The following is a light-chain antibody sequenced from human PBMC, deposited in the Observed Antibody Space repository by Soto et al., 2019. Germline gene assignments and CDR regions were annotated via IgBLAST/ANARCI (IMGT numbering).Light chain of an antibody. CDR3: MQPLQSWT. Sequence: DIVMTQSPLSLPVTPGEPASISCRSSKSFMHSNGYNYLDWYLQKPGQSPQLLIYLGSNRGSGVPDRFSGSGSGTDFTLKISRVEAEDVGVYYCMQPLQSWTFGQGTKVDI. CDR1: KSFMHSNGYNY. J-gene: IGKJ1*01. CDR2: LGS. V-gene: IGKV2-28*01.